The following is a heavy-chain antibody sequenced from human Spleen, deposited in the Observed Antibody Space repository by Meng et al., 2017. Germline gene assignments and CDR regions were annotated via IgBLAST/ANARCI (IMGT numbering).Heavy chain of an antibody. CDR3: ARGTPGRSYSDY. CDR2: LGAHDGDT. D-gene: IGHD3-10*01. J-gene: IGHJ4*02. CDR1: DYTFTGYG. Sequence: QVQPVQSGPEVNKPGVSVKVSCKASDYTFTGYGVSWVRQAPGQGLEWMAWLGAHDGDTSHAPKFQGRVTVSADRPTATAYMELRSLRSDDTAVYYCARGTPGRSYSDYWGQGTLVTVSS. V-gene: IGHV1-18*01.